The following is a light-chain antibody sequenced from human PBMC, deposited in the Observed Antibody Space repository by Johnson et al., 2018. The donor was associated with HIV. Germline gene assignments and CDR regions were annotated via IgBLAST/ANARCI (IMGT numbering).Light chain of an antibody. CDR3: GTWDNSLGAGAV. CDR1: SSNIGNNY. CDR2: DNN. J-gene: IGLJ1*01. Sequence: QPVLTQPPSVSAAPGQKVTISCSGSSSNIGNNYVSWYQQLPGTAPKLLIYDNNKRPSGIPDRFSGSKSGTSATLGITGLQTGDEADYYCGTWDNSLGAGAVFGTGTKVTVL. V-gene: IGLV1-51*01.